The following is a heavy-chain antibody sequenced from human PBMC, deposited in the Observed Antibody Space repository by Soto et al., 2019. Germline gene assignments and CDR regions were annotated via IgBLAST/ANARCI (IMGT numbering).Heavy chain of an antibody. Sequence: NPSETLSLTCTVSGGSISSADYYWSWIRQPPGKGLEWIGYFHSSGATYKDPSLKSRVTISVDTSKNQISLKLDSVTAADTAVYYCASIWFGDFDYWGYGTLVTVSS. CDR3: ASIWFGDFDY. CDR1: GGSISSADYY. V-gene: IGHV4-30-4*01. J-gene: IGHJ4*01. CDR2: FHSSGAT. D-gene: IGHD3-10*01.